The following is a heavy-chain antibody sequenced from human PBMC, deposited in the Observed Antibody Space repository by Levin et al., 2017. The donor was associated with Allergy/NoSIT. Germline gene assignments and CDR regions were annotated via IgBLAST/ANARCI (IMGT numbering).Heavy chain of an antibody. V-gene: IGHV4-30-2*01. CDR1: GVSVSSDDYY. Sequence: PVSGVSVSSDDYYWSWIRQPPGTGLEWIGNIYLSGSTNDNPSLKSRVTMSVDRSKNQFSLKLSYVTAADTAVYYCARVAGYSYGYYFDYWGPGTLVTVSS. CDR3: ARVAGYSYGYYFDY. CDR2: IYLSGST. J-gene: IGHJ4*02. D-gene: IGHD5-18*01.